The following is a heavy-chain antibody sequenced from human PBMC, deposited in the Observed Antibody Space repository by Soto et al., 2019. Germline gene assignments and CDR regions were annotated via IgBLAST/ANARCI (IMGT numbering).Heavy chain of an antibody. Sequence: ASVKVSCKASGYTFTGYAMHWGRQAPGQRLEWMGWINAGNGNTKYSQKFQGRFTISRDNAENSVYLEMDRLRAEDTALYYCARDVDADFRTDFDYWGRGTLVTVSS. J-gene: IGHJ4*02. CDR3: ARDVDADFRTDFDY. CDR2: INAGNGNT. CDR1: GYTFTGYA. D-gene: IGHD4-17*01. V-gene: IGHV1-3*01.